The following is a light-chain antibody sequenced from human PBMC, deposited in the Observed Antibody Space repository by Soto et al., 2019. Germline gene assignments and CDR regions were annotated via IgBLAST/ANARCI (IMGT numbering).Light chain of an antibody. V-gene: IGLV2-8*01. Sequence: QSALTQPPSASGSPGQSVTISCTGTSSDVGGYKYVSWYQQYPGKAPKLMIYEVSQRPSGVPDRFSGSKSGDTASLTVSGLQAEDEADYYCSSYAGSKNYVIFGGGTKSPS. CDR2: EVS. CDR1: SSDVGGYKY. J-gene: IGLJ2*01. CDR3: SSYAGSKNYVI.